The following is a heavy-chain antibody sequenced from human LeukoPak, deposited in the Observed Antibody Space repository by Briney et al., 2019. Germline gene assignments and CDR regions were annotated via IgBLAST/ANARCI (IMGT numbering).Heavy chain of an antibody. CDR3: ARDSARGYGSGSRVDY. CDR1: GDSVSSTSAA. D-gene: IGHD3-10*01. J-gene: IGHJ4*02. Sequence: SQTLSLTCAISGDSVSSTSAAWNWIRQSPSGGLEWLGRTYYRSKWSNDYALSVRSRITINRDTSKNQFALQLNSVTPEDTAVYYCARDSARGYGSGSRVDYWGQGTLVTVSS. V-gene: IGHV6-1*01. CDR2: TYYRSKWSN.